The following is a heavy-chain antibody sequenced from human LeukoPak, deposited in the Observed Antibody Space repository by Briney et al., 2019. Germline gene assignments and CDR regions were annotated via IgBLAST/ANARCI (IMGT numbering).Heavy chain of an antibody. D-gene: IGHD5-18*01. CDR3: AKDEVDTAMVTLFFSSYYYYGMDV. Sequence: PGGSLRLSCAASGFTFSSYWMSWVRQAPGKGLEWVANIKQDGSEKYYVDSVKGRFTISRDNSKNTLYLQMNSLRAEDTAVYYCAKDEVDTAMVTLFFSSYYYYGMDVWGQGTTVTVSS. CDR2: IKQDGSEK. J-gene: IGHJ6*02. CDR1: GFTFSSYW. V-gene: IGHV3-7*01.